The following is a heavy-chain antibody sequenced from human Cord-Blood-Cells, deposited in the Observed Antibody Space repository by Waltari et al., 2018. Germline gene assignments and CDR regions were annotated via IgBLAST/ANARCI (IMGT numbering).Heavy chain of an antibody. J-gene: IGHJ4*02. CDR1: GGTFSSYA. D-gene: IGHD3-22*01. CDR3: ARHPYYYDSSGYYYEDY. V-gene: IGHV1-69*18. Sequence: QVQLVQSGAEVKKPGSSVKVSCKASGGTFSSYAISWVRQAPGQGLEWMGRISPIFGTANYAQKFHGRVTITADESTSTAYMELSSLRSEDTAVYYCARHPYYYDSSGYYYEDYWGQGTLVTVSS. CDR2: ISPIFGTA.